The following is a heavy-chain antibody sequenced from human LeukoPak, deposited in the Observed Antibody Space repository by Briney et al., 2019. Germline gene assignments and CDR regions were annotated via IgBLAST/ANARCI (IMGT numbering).Heavy chain of an antibody. CDR2: GNDSGGT. V-gene: IGHV4-34*01. Sequence: SETLSLTCAVYCGSLNGHYWSWIRQSPGKGLEWIGEGNDSGGTKYNPSLKSRVTISADRSKNQFSLKLSSVTAADTAVYHCAKNGQSGFSFDPWGQGTLVTVSS. J-gene: IGHJ5*02. CDR3: AKNGQSGFSFDP. CDR1: CGSLNGHY. D-gene: IGHD1-26*01.